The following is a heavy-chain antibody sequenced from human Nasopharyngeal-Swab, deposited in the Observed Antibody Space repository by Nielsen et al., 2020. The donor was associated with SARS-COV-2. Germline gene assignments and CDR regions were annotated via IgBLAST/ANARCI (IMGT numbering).Heavy chain of an antibody. D-gene: IGHD3/OR15-3a*01. CDR1: GYKILNYW. CDR3: ARVGWTGNYRGQLDS. J-gene: IGHJ4*02. CDR2: IYPGDSDT. Sequence: GGSLRLSCKVSGYKILNYWIGWVRQMPGKGPEWIGFIYPGDSDTRYSPSFEGQVTMSVDRSISTAYLQWSSLKASDSAMYYCARVGWTGNYRGQLDSWGQGTLVTVSS. V-gene: IGHV5-51*01.